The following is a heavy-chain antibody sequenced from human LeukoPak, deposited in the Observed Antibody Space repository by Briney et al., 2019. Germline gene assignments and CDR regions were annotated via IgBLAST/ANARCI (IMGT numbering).Heavy chain of an antibody. CDR2: IATSGSAI. J-gene: IGHJ3*02. V-gene: IGHV3-48*03. CDR1: GFTFSSYE. Sequence: GGSPRLSCAASGFTFSSYEMSWVRQAPGKGLEWVSYIATSGSAIYYADSVKGRFTISRDNAKNSLYLQMNSLRAEDMAVYYCVRGGYCSSTICYWYNAFDMWGQGTMVTVSS. D-gene: IGHD2-2*01. CDR3: VRGGYCSSTICYWYNAFDM.